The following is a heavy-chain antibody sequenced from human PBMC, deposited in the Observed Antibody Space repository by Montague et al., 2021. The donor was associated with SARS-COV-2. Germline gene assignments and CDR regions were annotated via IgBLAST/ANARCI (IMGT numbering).Heavy chain of an antibody. V-gene: IGHV4-30-2*01. D-gene: IGHD1-26*01. Sequence: TLSLTCSVSGGSIRSGGYSWSWIRQPPGKGLEWIGYFYHSGSIYYNPSLKSRVTISVDRSKNHFSLKLTSVTAADTAMYYCARGWGGTYSDDAFDIWGQGTMVTVSS. J-gene: IGHJ3*02. CDR2: FYHSGSI. CDR3: ARGWGGTYSDDAFDI. CDR1: GGSIRSGGYS.